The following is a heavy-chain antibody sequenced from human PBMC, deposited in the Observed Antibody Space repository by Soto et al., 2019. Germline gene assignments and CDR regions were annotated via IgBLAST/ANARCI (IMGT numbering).Heavy chain of an antibody. CDR1: GFSLSNTGMG. Sequence: SGPTLVNPTQPLTLTCTFSGFSLSNTGMGVSWIRQPPGKALEWLALIFSNDEKSYSTSLKSRLTISKDTSKSQVVLTMTNMDPVDTATYYCARSTYSSGSYYYYYYMDVWGKGTTVTVSS. CDR3: ARSTYSSGSYYYYYYMDV. D-gene: IGHD6-19*01. CDR2: IFSNDEK. V-gene: IGHV2-26*01. J-gene: IGHJ6*03.